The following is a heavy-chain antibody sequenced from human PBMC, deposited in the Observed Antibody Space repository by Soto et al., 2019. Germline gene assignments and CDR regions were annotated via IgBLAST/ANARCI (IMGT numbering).Heavy chain of an antibody. D-gene: IGHD6-6*01. CDR1: GGSISSSSYY. J-gene: IGHJ6*02. CDR3: ARVGVIAARRGYYYYGMDV. V-gene: IGHV4-39*01. Sequence: PSETLSLTCTVSGGSISSSSYYWGWIRQPPGKGLEWIGSIYYSGSTYYNPSLKSRVTISVDTSKNQFSLKLSSVTAADTAVYYCARVGVIAARRGYYYYGMDVWGQGTTVTVS. CDR2: IYYSGST.